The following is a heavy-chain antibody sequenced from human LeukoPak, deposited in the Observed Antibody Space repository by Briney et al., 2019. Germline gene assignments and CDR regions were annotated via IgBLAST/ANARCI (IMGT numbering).Heavy chain of an antibody. CDR3: ASLGLTIGFDH. V-gene: IGHV1-2*02. CDR2: INPNNGGT. J-gene: IGHJ4*02. D-gene: IGHD3-10*01. CDR1: GYTFTAYY. Sequence: ASVKVSCKTSGYTFTAYYVHWVRQVPGQVLEWMGWINPNNGGTNYAQKFQGRVTMTSDTSISSAYMELTRLTSDDTAVYYCASLGLTIGFDHWGQGTLVTVSS.